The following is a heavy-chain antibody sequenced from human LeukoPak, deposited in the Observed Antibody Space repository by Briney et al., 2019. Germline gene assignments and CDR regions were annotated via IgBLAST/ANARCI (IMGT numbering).Heavy chain of an antibody. Sequence: NPSETLSLTCTVSGGSISSYYWSWIRQPPGKGLEWIGYIYYSGSTNYNPSLKSRVTISVDTSKNQFSLKLSSVTAADTAVYYCAGTYYYDSSGYYHYSLWGQGTLVTVSS. D-gene: IGHD3-22*01. CDR2: IYYSGST. CDR3: AGTYYYDSSGYYHYSL. V-gene: IGHV4-59*01. J-gene: IGHJ4*02. CDR1: GGSISSYY.